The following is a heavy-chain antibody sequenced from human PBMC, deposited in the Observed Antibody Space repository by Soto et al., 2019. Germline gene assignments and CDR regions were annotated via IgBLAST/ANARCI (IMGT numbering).Heavy chain of an antibody. CDR1: GFTFNDHT. CDR3: AKEKNRIFDY. V-gene: IGHV3-43*01. J-gene: IGHJ4*02. CDR2: ITWDGDSA. Sequence: GGSLRLSCAGSGFTFNDHTMHWVRQIPGKGLEWVSLITWDGDSAFYADSVEGRFTISRDNSKNSLYLQMDSLRTEDTALYYCAKEKNRIFDYWGQGTLVTVSS.